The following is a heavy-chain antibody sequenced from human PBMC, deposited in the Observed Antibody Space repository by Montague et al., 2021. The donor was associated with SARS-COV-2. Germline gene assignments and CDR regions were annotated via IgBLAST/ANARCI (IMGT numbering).Heavy chain of an antibody. CDR2: IHFSGSI. CDR1: DGSISHHY. D-gene: IGHD2-8*02. J-gene: IGHJ4*02. CDR3: SRHPPGRERDEY. V-gene: IGHV4-59*08. Sequence: SETLSLTCTVSDGSISHHYWTWIRQPPGKGLEWLGYIHFSGSINYNPSLKSRVAISLDTSENQFSLKLSSVTAADTAVYYCSRHPPGRERDEYWGQGILVTVSS.